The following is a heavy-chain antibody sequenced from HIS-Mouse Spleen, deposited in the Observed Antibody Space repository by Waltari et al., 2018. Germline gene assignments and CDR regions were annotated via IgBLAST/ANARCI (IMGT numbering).Heavy chain of an antibody. J-gene: IGHJ2*01. V-gene: IGHV4-39*07. CDR1: IVTSSGYRNY. CDR3: ARESPYSSSWYDWYFDL. D-gene: IGHD6-13*01. CDR2: VYYSGST. Sequence: QPHLRATGSVLVTPSTTLALTCTGAIVTSSGYRNYCVWSRQPEGNGRECIERIGDTPRKGLEWIGSVYYSGSTSYNPSLKIRVTIAVDPSKHQFSLKLSSVTAADTAVYYCARESPYSSSWYDWYFDLWGRGTLVTVSS.